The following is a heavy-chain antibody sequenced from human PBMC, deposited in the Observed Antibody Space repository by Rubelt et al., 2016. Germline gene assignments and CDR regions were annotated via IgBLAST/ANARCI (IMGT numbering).Heavy chain of an antibody. CDR3: AGSRIVLVPGFDY. D-gene: IGHD2-2*01. CDR2: IYQSGST. J-gene: IGHJ4*02. V-gene: IGHV4-38-2*02. Sequence: QVQLQESGPGLVKPSETLSLTCTVSGYSISSGYYWGWIRQPPGKGLEWIGSIYQSGSTYYNPSLKSRVTLSVDTSKNQFTWKLSCVTAADAAVYYGAGSRIVLVPGFDYWGQGTLVTVSS. CDR1: GYSISSGYY.